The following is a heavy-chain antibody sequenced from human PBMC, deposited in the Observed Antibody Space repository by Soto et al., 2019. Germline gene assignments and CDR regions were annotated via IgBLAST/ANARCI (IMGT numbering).Heavy chain of an antibody. V-gene: IGHV3-74*01. J-gene: IGHJ6*02. CDR1: GFTFNSYW. D-gene: IGHD3-16*01. CDR2: IKGDGSSP. Sequence: EVQLVESGGGLVQPGGSLRLSCAASGFTFNSYWMHWVRQPPGKGLVWVSRIKGDGSSPSYADSVKGRFTISRDNAKNTVYLPMDTLRGEDTAIYYCASGIMNYFGVDVWGQGTTVTVSS. CDR3: ASGIMNYFGVDV.